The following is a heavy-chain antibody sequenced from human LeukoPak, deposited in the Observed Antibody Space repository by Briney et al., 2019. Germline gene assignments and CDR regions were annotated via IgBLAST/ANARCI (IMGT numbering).Heavy chain of an antibody. D-gene: IGHD4-23*01. CDR3: ARTPPEYGGNLDY. CDR2: FYNSGSA. J-gene: IGHJ4*02. Sequence: SETLSLTCTVSGGSISSSSYYWGWIRQPPGKGLEWIGSFYNSGSAYYNPSLKSRVTISVDTSKNQFSLKLSSVTAADTAVYYCARTPPEYGGNLDYWGQGTLVTVSS. V-gene: IGHV4-39*07. CDR1: GGSISSSSYY.